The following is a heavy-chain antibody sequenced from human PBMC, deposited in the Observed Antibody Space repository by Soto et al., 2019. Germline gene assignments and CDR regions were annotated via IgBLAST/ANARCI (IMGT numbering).Heavy chain of an antibody. J-gene: IGHJ4*02. CDR2: IYYSGST. CDR3: ARHDYFDY. Sequence: QLQLQESGPGLVKPSETLSLTCTVSGGSISSSSYYWGWIRQPPGKGLEWIGSIYYSGSTYYNPSXXRXFXXSVDTSKNQFSLKLSSVTAADTAVYYCARHDYFDYWGQGTLVTVSS. V-gene: IGHV4-39*01. CDR1: GGSISSSSYY.